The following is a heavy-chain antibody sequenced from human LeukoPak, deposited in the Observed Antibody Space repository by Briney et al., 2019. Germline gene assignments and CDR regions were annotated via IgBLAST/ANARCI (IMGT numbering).Heavy chain of an antibody. CDR2: IYYSGST. CDR1: GGSISSGGYY. J-gene: IGHJ4*02. V-gene: IGHV4-31*03. CDR3: ARGGRIGLFYGGNPRGAFDI. Sequence: SETLSLTCTVSGGSISSGGYYWSWIRQHPGKGLEWIGYIYYSGSTYYNPSLKSRVTISVDTSKNQFSLKLSSVTAADTAVYYCARGGRIGLFYGGNPRGAFDIWGQGTLVTVSS. D-gene: IGHD4-23*01.